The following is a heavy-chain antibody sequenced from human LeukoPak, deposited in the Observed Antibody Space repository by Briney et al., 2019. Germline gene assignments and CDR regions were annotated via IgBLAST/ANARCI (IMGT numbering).Heavy chain of an antibody. CDR2: INHSGST. CDR3: ARGLTWIQLWSY. D-gene: IGHD5-18*01. Sequence: SETLSLTCAVYGGSFSGYYWSWIRQPPGEGLEWIGEINHSGSTNYNPSLKSRVTISVDTSKNQFSLKLSSVTAADTAVYYCARGLTWIQLWSYWGQGTLVTVSS. V-gene: IGHV4-34*01. J-gene: IGHJ4*02. CDR1: GGSFSGYY.